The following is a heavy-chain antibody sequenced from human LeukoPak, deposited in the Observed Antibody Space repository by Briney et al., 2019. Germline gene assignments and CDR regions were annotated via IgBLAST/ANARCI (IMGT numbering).Heavy chain of an antibody. D-gene: IGHD6-19*01. Sequence: SETLSLTCTVSDGSITYYYWNWIRQPAGKGLEWIGRLYNSGHTDYNASLKSRVTISLEKSEKQFSLKLTSVTAADTAVYYCAREEKAVGTFDYWGRGILVTVPS. CDR2: LYNSGHT. J-gene: IGHJ4*02. CDR1: DGSITYYY. CDR3: AREEKAVGTFDY. V-gene: IGHV4-4*07.